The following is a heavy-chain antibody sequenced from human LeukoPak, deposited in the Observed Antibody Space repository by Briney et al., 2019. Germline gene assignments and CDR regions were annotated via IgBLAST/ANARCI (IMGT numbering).Heavy chain of an antibody. CDR1: GGSVSSGIYY. D-gene: IGHD3-22*01. Sequence: SETLSLTCTVSGGSVSSGIYYWSWIRQPPGKGLEWIGYIYYSGSTNYNPSLKSRVTISVYTSKNQFSLKLSSVTAADTAVYYCARDYYDKTYGMDVWGQGTTVTVSS. CDR3: ARDYYDKTYGMDV. J-gene: IGHJ6*02. V-gene: IGHV4-61*01. CDR2: IYYSGST.